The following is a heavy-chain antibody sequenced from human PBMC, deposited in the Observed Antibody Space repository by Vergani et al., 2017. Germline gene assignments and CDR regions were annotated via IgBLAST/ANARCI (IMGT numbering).Heavy chain of an antibody. J-gene: IGHJ5*02. D-gene: IGHD2-2*01. CDR2: INPSGGRT. V-gene: IGHV1-46*01. CDR1: GYPFTSYY. Sequence: QVQLVQSGAEVKKPGASVKVSCKASGYPFTSYYMHWVRQAPGQGLEWMGIINPSGGRTSYAQKFQGRVTMTRDTSTSTVYMELSSLRSEDTAGYYCAGDSRYCSSTSCYVGRDWFDPWGQGTLVTVSS. CDR3: AGDSRYCSSTSCYVGRDWFDP.